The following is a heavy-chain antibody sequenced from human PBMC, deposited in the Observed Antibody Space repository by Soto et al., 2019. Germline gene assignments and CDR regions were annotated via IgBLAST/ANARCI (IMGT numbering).Heavy chain of an antibody. CDR1: GGSFSGYY. V-gene: IGHV4-34*01. Sequence: PSETLSLTCAVYGGSFSGYYWTWIRQPPGTGLEWIGEINHSGSTYYNPSLKSRVTISVDRSKNRFSLNLNSVTAADTAVYYCARANRPITMTYLNWFDPWGQGTLVTVSS. CDR2: INHSGST. J-gene: IGHJ5*02. D-gene: IGHD3-22*01. CDR3: ARANRPITMTYLNWFDP.